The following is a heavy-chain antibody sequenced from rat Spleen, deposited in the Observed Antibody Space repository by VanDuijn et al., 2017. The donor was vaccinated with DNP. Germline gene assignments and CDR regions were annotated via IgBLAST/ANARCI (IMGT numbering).Heavy chain of an antibody. V-gene: IGHV5-7*01. Sequence: EVQLMESGGGLVQPGRSLKLSCTASGFTFSNYYMAWVRQTPKKGLEWVASISVSGFRTFYADSVKGRFTISRDNAKSSLYLQMNSLKSEDTATYYCARQGPDNNGSNWFAYWGQGTLATVSS. CDR2: ISVSGFRT. CDR3: ARQGPDNNGSNWFAY. J-gene: IGHJ3*01. D-gene: IGHD1-12*02. CDR1: GFTFSNYY.